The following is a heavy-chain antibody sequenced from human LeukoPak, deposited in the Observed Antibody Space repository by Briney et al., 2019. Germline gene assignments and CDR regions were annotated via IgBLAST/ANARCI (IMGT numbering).Heavy chain of an antibody. Sequence: PGGALRLSCAASGFTFSNTWMSWVRQAPGKGLEWVGRIKGKTDGGTTDYAAPVKVRFTISRDDSKATLYLQMNSLETEDTAVYYCTNGGHYGDSWGQGTLVTVSS. CDR1: GFTFSNTW. D-gene: IGHD4-17*01. CDR3: TNGGHYGDS. CDR2: IKGKTDGGTT. V-gene: IGHV3-15*01. J-gene: IGHJ5*01.